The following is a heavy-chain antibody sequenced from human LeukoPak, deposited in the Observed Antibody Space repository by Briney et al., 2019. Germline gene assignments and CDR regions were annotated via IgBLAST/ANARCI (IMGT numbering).Heavy chain of an antibody. CDR3: ARGGAAAGIDAFDI. CDR1: GFTFSIYY. Sequence: PGGSLRLSCAGSGFTFSIYYMNWVRQAPGKGLERVSSISSSSYIYYADSVKGRFTISRDNAKNSLYLQMNSLRAEDTAVYYCARGGAAAGIDAFDIWGHGTMVTVSS. CDR2: ISSSSYI. J-gene: IGHJ3*02. D-gene: IGHD6-13*01. V-gene: IGHV3-69-1*01.